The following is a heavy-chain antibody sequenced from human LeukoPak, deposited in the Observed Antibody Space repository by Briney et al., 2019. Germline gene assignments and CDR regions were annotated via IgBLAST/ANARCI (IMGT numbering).Heavy chain of an antibody. Sequence: PGGSLRLSCATSGFTFSSYGMHWVRQVPGKGLEWVTVISHDAKSTYHVDSVKGRLTISRDNAKNSLYLQMNGLRAEDTAAYYCARGATDTTRWFDPWGQGTLVTVSS. J-gene: IGHJ5*02. CDR1: GFTFSSYG. V-gene: IGHV3-33*08. CDR3: ARGATDTTRWFDP. D-gene: IGHD1-7*01. CDR2: ISHDAKST.